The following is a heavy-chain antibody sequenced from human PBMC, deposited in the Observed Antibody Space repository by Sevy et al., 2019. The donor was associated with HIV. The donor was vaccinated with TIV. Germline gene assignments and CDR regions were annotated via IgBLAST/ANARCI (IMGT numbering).Heavy chain of an antibody. Sequence: GGSLRLSCAASGFTFSSYDIHWVRQAPGKGLEWVAVIWYDGSNKYYADSVKGRFTISRDNSNNTLYLQMNSLRAEDTAVYYCATAAAGHYFDYWGQRTLVTVSS. CDR2: IWYDGSNK. D-gene: IGHD6-13*01. CDR1: GFTFSSYD. CDR3: ATAAAGHYFDY. V-gene: IGHV3-33*01. J-gene: IGHJ4*02.